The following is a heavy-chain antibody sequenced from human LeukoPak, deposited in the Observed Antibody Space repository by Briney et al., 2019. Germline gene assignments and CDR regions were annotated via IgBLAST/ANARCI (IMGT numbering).Heavy chain of an antibody. CDR1: GFTFSSYA. D-gene: IGHD2-15*01. CDR2: ISGSGGST. J-gene: IGHJ5*02. Sequence: GGSLRLSCAASGFTFSSYAMSWVRQAPGKGLEWVSAISGSGGSTYYADSVKGRFTTSRDNSKNTLYLQMNSLRAEDTAVYYCAKGSRGHCSGGSCYHTYNWFDPWGQGTLVTVSS. V-gene: IGHV3-23*01. CDR3: AKGSRGHCSGGSCYHTYNWFDP.